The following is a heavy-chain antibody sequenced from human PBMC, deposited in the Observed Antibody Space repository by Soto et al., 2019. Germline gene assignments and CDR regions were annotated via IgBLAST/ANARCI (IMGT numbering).Heavy chain of an antibody. CDR1: GYAFTSNP. CDR2: INVGNGDT. CDR3: ARTPTDF. J-gene: IGHJ4*02. Sequence: QVQLVQSGAEVKKPGASVKVSCKASGYAFTSNPIQWVRQAPGQSLEWVGWINVGNGDTRFSQKFQGRVSMTRNISISTAFLELSSLTSDDTAVYYCARTPTDFWGQGTQVTVSS. V-gene: IGHV1-3*01.